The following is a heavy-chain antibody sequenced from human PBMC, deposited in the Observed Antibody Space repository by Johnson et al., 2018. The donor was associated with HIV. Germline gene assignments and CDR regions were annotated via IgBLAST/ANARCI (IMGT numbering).Heavy chain of an antibody. J-gene: IGHJ3*02. D-gene: IGHD4-17*01. V-gene: IGHV3-9*01. CDR1: GFTFDDYA. CDR2: ISWNSGSI. CDR3: ARVSTVTRYDAFDI. Sequence: VQLVESGGGLVQPGRSLRLSCAASGFTFDDYAMHWVRQAPGKGLEWVSGISWNSGSIGYVDSVKGRFTISRDNAKNSLYPQMNSLRAEDTAVYYCARVSTVTRYDAFDIWGQGTMVTVSS.